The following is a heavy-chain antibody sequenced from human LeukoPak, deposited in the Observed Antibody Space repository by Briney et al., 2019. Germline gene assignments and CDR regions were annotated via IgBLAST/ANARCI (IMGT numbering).Heavy chain of an antibody. J-gene: IGHJ4*02. CDR3: TTDGGVIGQVWLSH. Sequence: PGGSLRLSCAASGFTVSSNYMSWVRQAPGEGLEWVGRIKSKIDDETTDYAAPVKGRFTISRDDSKNTLFLQMNSLKTEDTAVYYCTTDGGVIGQVWLSHGGQGTLVTVSS. D-gene: IGHD2/OR15-2a*01. V-gene: IGHV3-15*01. CDR2: IKSKIDDETT. CDR1: GFTVSSNY.